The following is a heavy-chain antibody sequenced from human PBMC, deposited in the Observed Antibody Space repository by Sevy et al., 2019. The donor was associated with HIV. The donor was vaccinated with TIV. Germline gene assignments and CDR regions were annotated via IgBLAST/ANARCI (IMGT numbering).Heavy chain of an antibody. J-gene: IGHJ4*02. V-gene: IGHV3-21*06. CDR3: ARGDYYGSLYYFDY. Sequence: GGSLRLSCAASGFTFSNYFMNWVRQAPGKGLEWVSSISSGSSYIFYAGSLKGRFTMSRDNAKNSLYLDMNSLRAEDTAVYYCARGDYYGSLYYFDYWGPGTLVTVSS. D-gene: IGHD3-10*01. CDR2: ISSGSSYI. CDR1: GFTFSNYF.